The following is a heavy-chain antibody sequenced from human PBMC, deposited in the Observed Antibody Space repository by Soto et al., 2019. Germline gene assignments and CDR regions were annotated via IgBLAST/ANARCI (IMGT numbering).Heavy chain of an antibody. CDR2: INHSGST. J-gene: IGHJ4*02. V-gene: IGHV4-34*01. D-gene: IGHD3-22*01. CDR1: GGSISSYY. Sequence: PSETLSLTCTVSGGSISSYYWSWIRQPPGKGLEWIGEINHSGSTNYNPSLKSRVTISADTSKNQFSLKLNSVTAADTAVYYCARMNYYDTSGYPFDYWGQGMMVTVSS. CDR3: ARMNYYDTSGYPFDY.